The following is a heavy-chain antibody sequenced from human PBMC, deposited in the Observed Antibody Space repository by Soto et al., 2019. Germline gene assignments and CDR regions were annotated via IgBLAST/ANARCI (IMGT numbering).Heavy chain of an antibody. CDR3: ATSYDSGFDP. J-gene: IGHJ5*02. V-gene: IGHV1-18*04. D-gene: IGHD5-12*01. CDR2: IKPDNGDT. Sequence: QLQLVQSGDEVERPGASVRVSCKAYGYPFSKYGISWIRQAPGQGLEWMGWIKPDNGDTNYAQKFQGTVTMTTDTSSNTAYMELRSLRSDDTAVYYCATSYDSGFDPWGQGTLVSVSS. CDR1: GYPFSKYG.